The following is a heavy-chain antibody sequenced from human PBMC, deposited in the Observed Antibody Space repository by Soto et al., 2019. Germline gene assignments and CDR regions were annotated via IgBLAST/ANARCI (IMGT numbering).Heavy chain of an antibody. J-gene: IGHJ4*02. CDR3: ARENSYFDY. CDR2: ISAYNANA. Sequence: QIQLLQSGAEVKKPWASVKVTCKASGYTFRNFGISWVRQSPGQGREWMGWISAYNANANYAQKFQGRLTMTADTSTSTAYMEMRSLRSDDTAVYYCARENSYFDYWGQGTLVTVSS. V-gene: IGHV1-18*01. CDR1: GYTFRNFG.